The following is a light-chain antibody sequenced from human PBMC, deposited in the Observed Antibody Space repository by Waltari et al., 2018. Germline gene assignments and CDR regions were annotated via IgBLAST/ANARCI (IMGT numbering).Light chain of an antibody. CDR1: QSVLYWSDNRNY. V-gene: IGKV4-1*01. J-gene: IGKJ4*01. CDR2: WAT. Sequence: DIVMTQSPDSLAVSLGERATISCKSSQSVLYWSDNRNYLAWYQQKPGQPPKLLLSWATNRQSGVPERFNGGRVWKEFTLTLNSLQTEDLAVYYCQEYHSAPLTFGGGTRVEIK. CDR3: QEYHSAPLT.